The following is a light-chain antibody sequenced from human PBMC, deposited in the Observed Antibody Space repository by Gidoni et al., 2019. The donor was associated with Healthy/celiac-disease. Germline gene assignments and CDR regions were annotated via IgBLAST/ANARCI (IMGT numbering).Light chain of an antibody. Sequence: DIQMTQSPSSLSASVGDRVTITCRASQSISSYLNWYQQKLGKAPKLLIYAASSLQSGVPSRFSGSGSGTDFTLIISSLQPEDFATYYCQQSSSTLALTFGGGTKVEIK. CDR3: QQSSSTLALT. CDR2: AAS. V-gene: IGKV1-39*01. J-gene: IGKJ4*01. CDR1: QSISSY.